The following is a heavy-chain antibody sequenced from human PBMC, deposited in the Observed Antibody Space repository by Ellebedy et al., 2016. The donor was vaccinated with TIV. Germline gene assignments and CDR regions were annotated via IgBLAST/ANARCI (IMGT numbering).Heavy chain of an antibody. D-gene: IGHD4-17*01. V-gene: IGHV3-30*18. CDR1: GFTFSSYG. CDR2: ISYDGSNK. J-gene: IGHJ6*02. Sequence: GESLKISXAASGFTFSSYGMHWVRQAPGKGLEWVAVISYDGSNKYYADSVKGRFTISRDNSKNTLYLQMNSLRAEDTAVYYCAKTEVYGDYGYYYYGMDVWGQGTTVTVSS. CDR3: AKTEVYGDYGYYYYGMDV.